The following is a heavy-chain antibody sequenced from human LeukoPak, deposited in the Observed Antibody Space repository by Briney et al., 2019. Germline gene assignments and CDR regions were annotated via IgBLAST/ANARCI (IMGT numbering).Heavy chain of an antibody. CDR2: IYYSGST. V-gene: IGHV4-59*08. CDR1: GGSISSYY. D-gene: IGHD2-15*01. J-gene: IGHJ4*02. Sequence: SETLSLTCTVSGGSISSYYWSWIRQPPGKGLEWIGYIYYSGSTNYNPSLKSRVTISVDTSKNQFSLKLSSVTAADTAVYYCARHGRVGYCSGGSCLEGPSDYWGQGTLVTVSS. CDR3: ARHGRVGYCSGGSCLEGPSDY.